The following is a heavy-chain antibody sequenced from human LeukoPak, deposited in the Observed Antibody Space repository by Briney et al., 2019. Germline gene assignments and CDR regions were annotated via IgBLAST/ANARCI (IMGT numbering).Heavy chain of an antibody. V-gene: IGHV4-39*07. CDR2: IYYSGST. Sequence: SETPSLTCTVSGGSISSSSYYWGWIRQPPGKGLEWIGSIYYSGSTYYNPSLKSRVTISVDTSKNQFSLKLSSVTAADTAVYYCAREGTWVEMATIWPNWFDPWGQGTLVTVSS. D-gene: IGHD5-24*01. CDR1: GGSISSSSYY. J-gene: IGHJ5*02. CDR3: AREGTWVEMATIWPNWFDP.